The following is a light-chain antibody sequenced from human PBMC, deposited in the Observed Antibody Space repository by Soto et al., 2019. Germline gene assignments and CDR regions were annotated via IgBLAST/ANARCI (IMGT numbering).Light chain of an antibody. J-gene: IGLJ1*01. CDR3: QSYDSSLSGLV. CDR2: GNS. V-gene: IGLV1-40*01. CDR1: SSNIGAGYD. Sequence: QSVLTQPPSVSGAPGQRVTISCTGSSSNIGAGYDVHWYQQIPGTAPKLLIYGNSNRPSGVPDRFSGSKSGTSASLAITGIQAEDEADSYCQSYDSSLSGLVFGTGTKLTVL.